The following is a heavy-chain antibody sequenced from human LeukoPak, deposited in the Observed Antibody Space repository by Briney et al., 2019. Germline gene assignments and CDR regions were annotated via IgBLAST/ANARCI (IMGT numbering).Heavy chain of an antibody. D-gene: IGHD1-26*01. CDR3: ARDSVGATNY. Sequence: GGSLTLSCAASGLTFSSYAMSWVRLAPGKGLEWVAVIWYDGSNKYYADSVKGRFTTSRDNSKNTLYLQMNSLRAEDTAVYYCARDSVGATNYWGQGTLVTVSS. V-gene: IGHV3-33*08. CDR1: GLTFSSYA. J-gene: IGHJ4*02. CDR2: IWYDGSNK.